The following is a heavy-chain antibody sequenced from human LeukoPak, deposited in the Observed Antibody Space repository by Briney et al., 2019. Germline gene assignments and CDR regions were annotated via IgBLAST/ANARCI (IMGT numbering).Heavy chain of an antibody. J-gene: IGHJ6*03. CDR2: IRYDGSNK. CDR3: AKDGVLMVYAIRGDYYYMDV. D-gene: IGHD2-8*01. CDR1: GFTFSSYG. V-gene: IGHV3-30*02. Sequence: GGSLRLSCAASGFTFSSYGMHWVRQAPGKGLEWVAFIRYDGSNKYYADSVKGRFTMSRDNSKNTLYLQMNSLRAEDTAVYYCAKDGVLMVYAIRGDYYYMDVWGKGTTVTVSS.